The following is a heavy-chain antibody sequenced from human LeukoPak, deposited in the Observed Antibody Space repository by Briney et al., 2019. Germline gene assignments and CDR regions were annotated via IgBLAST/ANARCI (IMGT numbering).Heavy chain of an antibody. CDR3: ARDGAGYNFDY. Sequence: GGSLRLSCATSGFTFRSYGMHWVRQAPGKGLEWVAFIRYDGKSKDYAESVKGRFNISRDISKNTLYLQMNSLRAEDTAVYYCARDGAGYNFDYWGQGTLVTVSS. J-gene: IGHJ4*02. D-gene: IGHD5-24*01. CDR1: GFTFRSYG. CDR2: IRYDGKSK. V-gene: IGHV3-30*02.